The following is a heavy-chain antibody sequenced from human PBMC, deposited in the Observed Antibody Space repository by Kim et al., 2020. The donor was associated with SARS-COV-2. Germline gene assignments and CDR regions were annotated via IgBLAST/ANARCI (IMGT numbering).Heavy chain of an antibody. CDR2: ISGSGGNT. D-gene: IGHD3-10*01. V-gene: IGHV3-23*01. Sequence: GGSLRLSCAASGFTFSSYAMSWVRQAPGKGLEWVSGISGSGGNTYYADSVKGRFTISRDNSKNTLYLQMNSLRAEDTAVYYCAKGDDLMVRGVITTDYWGQGTLVTVSS. J-gene: IGHJ4*02. CDR1: GFTFSSYA. CDR3: AKGDDLMVRGVITTDY.